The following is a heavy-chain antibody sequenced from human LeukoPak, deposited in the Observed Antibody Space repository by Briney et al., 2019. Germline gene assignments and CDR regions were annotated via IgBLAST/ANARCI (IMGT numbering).Heavy chain of an antibody. Sequence: GASVKVSCKASGYMFSNFGISWVRQAPGQGLEWVAWIIAVTGITNYAQKFQGRVTVTTDTSTSTAYMELRGLRSDDTDVYYCARDNDHGTFQAENYWGPGTLVTVSS. D-gene: IGHD1-1*01. J-gene: IGHJ4*02. CDR1: GYMFSNFG. V-gene: IGHV1-18*01. CDR3: ARDNDHGTFQAENY. CDR2: IIAVTGIT.